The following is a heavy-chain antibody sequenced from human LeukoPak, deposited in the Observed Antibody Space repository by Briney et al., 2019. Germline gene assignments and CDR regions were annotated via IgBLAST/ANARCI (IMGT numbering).Heavy chain of an antibody. J-gene: IGHJ4*02. CDR2: INSDGSSI. Sequence: GGSLRLSCAASGFTFSSYWMHWVRQDLGKGLVWVSRINSDGSSITYADSVKGRFTISRDNAKNTLYLQMNSLGVEDTAVYYCAREGRVSGYDFDSWGQGTLVTVSS. CDR3: AREGRVSGYDFDS. CDR1: GFTFSSYW. D-gene: IGHD5-12*01. V-gene: IGHV3-74*03.